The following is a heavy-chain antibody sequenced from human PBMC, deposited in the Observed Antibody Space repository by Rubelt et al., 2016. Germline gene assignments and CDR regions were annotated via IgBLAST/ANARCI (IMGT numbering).Heavy chain of an antibody. CDR3: AKAVVPAAMGDWFDP. CDR2: ISWNSGSI. D-gene: IGHD2-2*01. Sequence: GISWNSGSIGYADSVKGRFTISRDNAKNSLYLQMNSLRAEDTALYYCAKAVVPAAMGDWFDPWGQGTLVTVSS. J-gene: IGHJ5*02. V-gene: IGHV3-9*01.